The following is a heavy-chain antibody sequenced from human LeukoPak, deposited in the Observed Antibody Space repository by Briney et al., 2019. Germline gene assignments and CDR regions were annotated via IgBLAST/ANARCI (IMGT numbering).Heavy chain of an antibody. D-gene: IGHD6-19*01. V-gene: IGHV4-34*01. CDR2: IYYGGST. Sequence: SEALSLTCAVSEMSFCAYFWKLIRQSPGKGREWVGGIYYGGSTKYTPSLEGRGTILIDTSKNQFSLKLTSVTAAGTAVYYCARGFPPGSGSRGSHAFDVWGQGTMVTVS. CDR3: ARGFPPGSGSRGSHAFDV. CDR1: EMSFCAYF. J-gene: IGHJ3*01.